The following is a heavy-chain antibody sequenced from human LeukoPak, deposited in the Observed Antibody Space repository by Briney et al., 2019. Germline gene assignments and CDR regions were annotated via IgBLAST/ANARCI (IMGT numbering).Heavy chain of an antibody. D-gene: IGHD6-6*01. CDR3: AKWKYSNSGIDDY. V-gene: IGHV3-74*01. CDR2: ISTDGSTT. CDR1: GFTFSSYW. J-gene: IGHJ4*02. Sequence: GGSLRLSCAASGFTFSSYWMHWVRQAPGKGLVWVSRISTDGSTTTYADSVKGRFTISRDNAKNTAYLQMNSLRAEDTAVYYCAKWKYSNSGIDDYWGQGTLVTVSS.